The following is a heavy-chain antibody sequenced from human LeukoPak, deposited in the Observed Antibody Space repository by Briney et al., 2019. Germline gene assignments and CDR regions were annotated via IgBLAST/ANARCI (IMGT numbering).Heavy chain of an antibody. V-gene: IGHV4-61*01. J-gene: IGHJ4*02. CDR3: ATDRLYRGYSYGFDY. CDR2: ISYSGST. CDR1: GGSVSSGRYY. D-gene: IGHD5-18*01. Sequence: SETLSLTCTVSGGSVSSGRYYWSWIRQPPGKGLEWIGYISYSGSTNYNPSLKSRLTMSVDRSKNQFSLKLSSVTAADTAVYYCATDRLYRGYSYGFDYWGQGTLVTVSS.